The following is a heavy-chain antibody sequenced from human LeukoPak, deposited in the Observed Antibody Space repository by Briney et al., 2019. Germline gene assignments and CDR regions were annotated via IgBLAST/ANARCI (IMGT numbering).Heavy chain of an antibody. CDR2: VYYSGST. V-gene: IGHV4-39*07. Sequence: PSETLSLTCTVSGDSISSSSDYWGWIHQPPGKGLEWIGSVYYSGSTYYKPSLKSRVTMSVDTSKNQFSLKLSSVTAADTAVYYCARLIRATNGMDVWGQGTTVTVSS. CDR3: ARLIRATNGMDV. D-gene: IGHD1-26*01. CDR1: GDSISSSSDY. J-gene: IGHJ6*02.